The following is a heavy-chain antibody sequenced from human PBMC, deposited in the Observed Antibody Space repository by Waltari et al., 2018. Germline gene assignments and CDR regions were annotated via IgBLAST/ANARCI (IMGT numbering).Heavy chain of an antibody. D-gene: IGHD4-17*01. CDR3: ARDEPPSYGGNPAGMDV. CDR2: IYYSGST. CDR1: GGSISSYY. J-gene: IGHJ6*02. Sequence: QVQLQESGPGLVKPSETLSLTCTVSGGSISSYYWSWIRQPPGKGLEWIWYIYYSGSTNYNPSLKSRVTISVDTSKNQFSLKLSSVTAADTAVYYCARDEPPSYGGNPAGMDVWGQGTTVTVSS. V-gene: IGHV4-59*01.